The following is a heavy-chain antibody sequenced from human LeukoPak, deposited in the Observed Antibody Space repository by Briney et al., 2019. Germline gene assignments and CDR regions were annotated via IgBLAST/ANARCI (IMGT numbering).Heavy chain of an antibody. D-gene: IGHD3-10*01. CDR3: ARAGFTFSDYFGSFFDY. CDR1: GGSFSGYY. CDR2: INHSGST. V-gene: IGHV4-34*01. J-gene: IGHJ4*02. Sequence: SETLSLTCAVYGGSFSGYYWSWIRQPPGKGLEWIGEINHSGSTNYNPSLKSRVTISVDTSKNQFSLKLSSVTAADTAVYYCARAGFTFSDYFGSFFDYWGQGTLVTVSS.